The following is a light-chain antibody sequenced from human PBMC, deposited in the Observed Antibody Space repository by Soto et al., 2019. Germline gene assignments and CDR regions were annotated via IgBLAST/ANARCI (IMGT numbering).Light chain of an antibody. CDR2: SNN. V-gene: IGLV1-44*01. J-gene: IGLJ1*01. Sequence: QSALTQPPSASGTPGQRVTISCSGSSSNIGSNTVNWYQQLPGTAPKLLIYSNNQRPSGVPDRFSGSKSGTSASLAISGLQSEDEADYYCAAWDDSLDAHYVFGTGTKLTVL. CDR3: AAWDDSLDAHYV. CDR1: SSNIGSNT.